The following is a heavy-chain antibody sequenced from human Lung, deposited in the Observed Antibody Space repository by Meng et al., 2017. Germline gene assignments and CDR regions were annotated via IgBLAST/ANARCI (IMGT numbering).Heavy chain of an antibody. D-gene: IGHD2-15*01. CDR1: GFTFSNYS. CDR2: ISSDSRYI. CDR3: ARFETVGVATGDF. Sequence: EVQLVESGGGLVTPGGSLRLSCAASGFTFSNYSMNWVRQAPGKELEWVSSISSDSRYIFYADSVKGRFTISRDNGKKLLYLKMNSLSPEDTAVFYCARFETVGVATGDFWGQGTLVTVSS. V-gene: IGHV3-21*01. J-gene: IGHJ4*02.